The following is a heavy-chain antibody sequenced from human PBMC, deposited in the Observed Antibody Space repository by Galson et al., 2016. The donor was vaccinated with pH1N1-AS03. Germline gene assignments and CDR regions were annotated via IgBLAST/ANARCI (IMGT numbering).Heavy chain of an antibody. V-gene: IGHV3-30*03. CDR1: GFTFSRYP. J-gene: IGHJ6*02. CDR2: ISYDGVTE. CDR3: ARERWQRHDSGYYGMGV. D-gene: IGHD6-25*01. Sequence: SLRLSCAASGFTFSRYPIHWVRQAPGKGLEWEALISYDGVTEHYADSVKGRFTISRDNFKNTVYLQMNSLRADDTAVYYCARERWQRHDSGYYGMGVWGRGTTVTVSS.